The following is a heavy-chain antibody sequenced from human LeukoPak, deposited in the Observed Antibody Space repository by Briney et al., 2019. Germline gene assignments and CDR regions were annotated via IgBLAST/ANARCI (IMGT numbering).Heavy chain of an antibody. CDR2: ISGYTGNT. V-gene: IGHV1-18*01. J-gene: IGHJ1*01. CDR3: ARVLIRSIAVAGAEYFQH. D-gene: IGHD6-19*01. CDR1: GYTFTSYG. Sequence: ASVKVSCKASGYTFTSYGISWVPQAPGQGLEWMGWISGYTGNTNYAQKLQGRVTMTTDTSTSTAYMELRSLRSDDTAVYYCARVLIRSIAVAGAEYFQHWGQGTLVTVSS.